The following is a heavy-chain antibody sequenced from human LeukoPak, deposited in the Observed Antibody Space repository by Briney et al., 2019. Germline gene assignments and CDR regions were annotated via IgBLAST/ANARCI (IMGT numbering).Heavy chain of an antibody. CDR1: GFTFSSYA. CDR2: ISYDGSNK. V-gene: IGHV3-30-3*01. J-gene: IGHJ4*02. CDR3: ARDLKAGSGSYYSGGDY. Sequence: GRSLRLSCAASGFTFSSYAMHWVRQAPGKGLEWVAVISYDGSNKYYADSVNGRFTISRDNSKNTLYLQMNSLRAEDTAVYYCARDLKAGSGSYYSGGDYWGQGTLVTVSS. D-gene: IGHD3-10*01.